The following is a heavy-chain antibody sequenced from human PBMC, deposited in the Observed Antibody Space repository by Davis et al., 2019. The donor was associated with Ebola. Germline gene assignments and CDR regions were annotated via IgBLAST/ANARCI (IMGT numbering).Heavy chain of an antibody. V-gene: IGHV3-23*01. CDR1: GFTFSSSA. D-gene: IGHD4-23*01. CDR2: ISGSGGST. Sequence: PAGSLRLSCAASGFTFSSSAMSWARQAPGKGLEWVSPISGSGGSTYYADSVKGRFTIPRDNSKNTLYLQMNSLSAEDTAVYYWAKGPYGGNRHFDYWGQGALVIVSS. CDR3: AKGPYGGNRHFDY. J-gene: IGHJ4*02.